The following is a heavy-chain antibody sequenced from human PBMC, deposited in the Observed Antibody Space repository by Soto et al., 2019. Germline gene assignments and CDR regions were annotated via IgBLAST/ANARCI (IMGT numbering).Heavy chain of an antibody. CDR1: GFTFSSYA. Sequence: QVQLVESGGGVVQPGRSLRLSCAASGFTFSSYAMHWVRQAPGKGLEWVAVISYDGSNKYYADSVKGRFTISRDNSKNXLYLQMNSLRAEDTAVYYCASDSSSWYYYYYGMDVWGQGTTVTVSS. J-gene: IGHJ6*02. CDR2: ISYDGSNK. V-gene: IGHV3-30-3*01. D-gene: IGHD6-13*01. CDR3: ASDSSSWYYYYYGMDV.